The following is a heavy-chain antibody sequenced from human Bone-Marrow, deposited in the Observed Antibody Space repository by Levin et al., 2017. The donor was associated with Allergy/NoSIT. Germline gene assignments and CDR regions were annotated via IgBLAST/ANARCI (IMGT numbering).Heavy chain of an antibody. CDR1: GFSFTTYG. CDR3: ARDTARYLEWGHAFDI. V-gene: IGHV3-23*01. J-gene: IGHJ3*02. Sequence: AGGSLRLSCEASGFSFTTYGMTWVRQAPGKGLEWVSVISGSGRTPRSGDDYIHYADSVKGRFTISRDNSKNTLFLQMNSLTADDTAVYYCARDTARYLEWGHAFDIWGHGTMVIVSS. D-gene: IGHD3-3*01. CDR2: ISGSGRTP.